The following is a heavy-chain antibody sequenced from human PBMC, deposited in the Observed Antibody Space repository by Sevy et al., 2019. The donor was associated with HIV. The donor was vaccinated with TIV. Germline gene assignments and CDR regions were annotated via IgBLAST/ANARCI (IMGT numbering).Heavy chain of an antibody. CDR2: IYLTGTT. V-gene: IGHV4-38-2*02. CDR3: ARVLLRLGELSSMDS. CDR1: GFSISSGYF. J-gene: IGHJ4*02. D-gene: IGHD3-16*02. Sequence: SETLSLTCSVSGFSISSGYFWGWVRQPPGKGLEWIGSIYLTGTTYYNPSLKMRVTISVDTSKNQISLRLSSVTAADAAVYYCARVLLRLGELSSMDSWGQGTPVTVSS.